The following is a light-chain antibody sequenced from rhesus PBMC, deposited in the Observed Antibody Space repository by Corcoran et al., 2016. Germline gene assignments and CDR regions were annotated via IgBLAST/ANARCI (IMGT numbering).Light chain of an antibody. J-gene: IGKJ1*01. CDR3: QQHASSPWT. V-gene: IGKV1-69*01. Sequence: DIRMTQSPSSLSASVGDRVIITCRASQGSNDWLAWYQQKPEKAPNLLIYRTSNFETGVPSRFSGSGSGTNFTLPLTSLQPEVIATYYCQQHASSPWTFGQGTKVEI. CDR2: RTS. CDR1: QGSNDW.